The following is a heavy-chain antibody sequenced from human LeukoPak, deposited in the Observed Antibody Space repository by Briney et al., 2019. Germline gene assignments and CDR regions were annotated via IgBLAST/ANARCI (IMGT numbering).Heavy chain of an antibody. CDR2: IYNSEST. CDR1: GVSISIYY. CDR3: ARVKGSNWFDP. V-gene: IGHV4-59*01. D-gene: IGHD6-6*01. J-gene: IGHJ5*02. Sequence: SETLSLTCTVSGVSISIYYRSWIRQPPGKGLEWIGYIYNSESTYYNPSLKSRVTISLDTSKNQFSLRLNSVTAADTAVYYCARVKGSNWFDPWGKGTLVTVSS.